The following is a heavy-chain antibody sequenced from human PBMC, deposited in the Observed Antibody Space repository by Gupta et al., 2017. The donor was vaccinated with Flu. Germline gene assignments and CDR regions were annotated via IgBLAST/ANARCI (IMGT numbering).Heavy chain of an antibody. Sequence: RLPPGKGPVWIAFIRSIGITYYSPSLKTRATISMDSSKNQFYLDLNSVTAADTAMYYCARKSGDHTNDPLDIWGQGTMFTVSS. J-gene: IGHJ3*02. CDR2: IRSIGIT. V-gene: IGHV4-39*01. CDR3: ARKSGDHTNDPLDI. D-gene: IGHD6-25*01.